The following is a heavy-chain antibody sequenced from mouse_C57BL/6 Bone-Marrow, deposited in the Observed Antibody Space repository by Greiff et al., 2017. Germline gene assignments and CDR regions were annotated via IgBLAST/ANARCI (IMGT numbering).Heavy chain of an antibody. Sequence: VQLQQSGAELARPGASVKMSCTASGYTFTSYTMYWVQQRPGQGLEWIGYINPSSGYTKYNQKFTNRVTLTANKSSSTAYMQLSSLTSEDSAVYYCARGWGFAYWGQGTLVTVSA. CDR2: INPSSGYT. CDR1: GYTFTSYT. V-gene: IGHV1-4*01. CDR3: ARGWGFAY. D-gene: IGHD2-3*01. J-gene: IGHJ3*01.